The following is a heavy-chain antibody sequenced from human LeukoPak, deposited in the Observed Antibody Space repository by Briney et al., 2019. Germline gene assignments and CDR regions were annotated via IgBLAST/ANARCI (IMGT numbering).Heavy chain of an antibody. CDR1: GFTFSSYT. Sequence: GSLRLSCAASGFTFSSYTMNWVRQAPGKGLEWVSSISRTSRYIYYADSVKGRFTISRDDSKNTLYLQMNSLKTEDTAVYYCATDNGGDSRVYWGQGSLVTVSS. J-gene: IGHJ4*02. V-gene: IGHV3-21*03. CDR2: ISRTSRYI. CDR3: ATDNGGDSRVY. D-gene: IGHD2-21*02.